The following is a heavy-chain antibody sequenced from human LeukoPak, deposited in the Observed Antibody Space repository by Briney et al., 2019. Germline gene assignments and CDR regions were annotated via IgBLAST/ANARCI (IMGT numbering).Heavy chain of an antibody. CDR1: GGTFSSYA. V-gene: IGHV1-69*04. CDR3: ARGGGGNSALDY. CDR2: IIPILGIA. D-gene: IGHD4-23*01. Sequence: RRASVKVSCKASGGTFSSYAISWVRQAPGQGLEWMGRIIPILGIANYAQKFQGRVTMTRDTSTSTVYMELSSLRSEDTAVYYCARGGGGNSALDYWGQGTLVTVSS. J-gene: IGHJ4*02.